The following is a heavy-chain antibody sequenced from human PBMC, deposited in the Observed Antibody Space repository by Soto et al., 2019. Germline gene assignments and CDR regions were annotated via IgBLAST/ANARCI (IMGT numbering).Heavy chain of an antibody. D-gene: IGHD3-10*01. CDR2: ISWNSGSI. J-gene: IGHJ3*01. V-gene: IGHV3-9*01. CDR1: GFTFDDYA. CDR3: AKDIRGGATPV. Sequence: EGQLVESGGGLVQPGRSLRLSCAASGFTFDDYAMQWVRQAPGKGLEWVSSISWNSGSIGYADSVKGRFTISRDNAKNSLDLQMSSLRVEDTALYYCAKDIRGGATPVWRQGTTVIVSS.